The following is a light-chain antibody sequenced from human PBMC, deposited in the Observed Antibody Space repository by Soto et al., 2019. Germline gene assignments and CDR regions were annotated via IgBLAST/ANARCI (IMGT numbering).Light chain of an antibody. Sequence: EIVLTQSPATLSLSPGERATLSCRASKSVSSYLAWYQQKPGQAPRLLIYDASNRATGIPARFSCSGSGTDFTLTISSLEPEDFAVYCCQQRSNWPLITFGQGTRLEIK. CDR2: DAS. V-gene: IGKV3-11*01. CDR1: KSVSSY. CDR3: QQRSNWPLIT. J-gene: IGKJ5*01.